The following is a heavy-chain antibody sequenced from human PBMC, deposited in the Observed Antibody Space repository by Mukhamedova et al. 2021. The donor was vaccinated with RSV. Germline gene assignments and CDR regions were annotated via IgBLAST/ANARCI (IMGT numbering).Heavy chain of an antibody. CDR3: ARGPLDYPGAFDP. CDR1: W. V-gene: IGHV3-7*01. J-gene: IGHJ5*02. CDR2: IKQDGSEK. Sequence: WVSWVRQAPGKGLEWVANIKQDGSEKYYVDSVKGRFTISRDNAKNSLYLQMNSLRAEDTAVYYCARGPLDYPGAFDPWGQGTLVTV. D-gene: IGHD3-16*01.